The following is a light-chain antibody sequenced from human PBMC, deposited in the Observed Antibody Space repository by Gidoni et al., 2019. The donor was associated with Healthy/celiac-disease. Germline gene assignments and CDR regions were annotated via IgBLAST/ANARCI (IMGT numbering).Light chain of an antibody. V-gene: IGKV1-33*01. J-gene: IGKJ5*01. Sequence: DIQMTQSPSSLSASVGARVTIACQASQDISNYLNWYQHEPGKAPKLLIYDASNLETGVPSRFSGSGSGTDFTFTISSLQPEDIATYYCQQYDNLPLAFGQGTRLEIK. CDR1: QDISNY. CDR2: DAS. CDR3: QQYDNLPLA.